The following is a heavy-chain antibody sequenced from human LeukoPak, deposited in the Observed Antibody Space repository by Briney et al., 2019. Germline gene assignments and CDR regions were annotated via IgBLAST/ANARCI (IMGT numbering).Heavy chain of an antibody. V-gene: IGHV3-23*01. D-gene: IGHD3-3*01. Sequence: PGGSLRLSCAASGFTVSSNYMSWVRQAPGKGLEWVSAISGSGGSTYYADSVKGRFTISRDNSKNTLYMQMDSLRAEDTAVYYCXXXXXYDFWSGRNFDYWGQGTLVTVSS. CDR3: XXXXXYDFWSGRNFDY. CDR2: ISGSGGST. CDR1: GFTVSSNY. J-gene: IGHJ4*02.